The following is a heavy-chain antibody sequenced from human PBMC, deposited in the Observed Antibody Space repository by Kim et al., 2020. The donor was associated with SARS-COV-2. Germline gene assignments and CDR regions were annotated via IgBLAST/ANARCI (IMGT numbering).Heavy chain of an antibody. D-gene: IGHD5-12*01. Sequence: SETLSLTCTVSGGSISSYYWSWIRQPPGKGLEWIGYIYYSGSTNYNPSLKSRVTISVDTSKNQFSLKLSSVTAADTAVYYCARGSGYDPPNYYYYMDVWGKGTTVTVSS. CDR3: ARGSGYDPPNYYYYMDV. J-gene: IGHJ6*03. CDR1: GGSISSYY. CDR2: IYYSGST. V-gene: IGHV4-59*01.